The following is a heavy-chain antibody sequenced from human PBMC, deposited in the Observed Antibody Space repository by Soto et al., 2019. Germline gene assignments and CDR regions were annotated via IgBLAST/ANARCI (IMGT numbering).Heavy chain of an antibody. V-gene: IGHV2-5*02. CDR3: AHVLVVVANYGMDV. J-gene: IGHJ6*02. CDR2: IYWDDDK. Sequence: QITLKESGPTLVKPTQTLTLTCTFSGFSLSTSGVGVGWIRQPPGKALEWLALIYWDDDKRYSPSLTSRLTITKDTSKTPVVLTMTNMDPVDTATYYCAHVLVVVANYGMDVWGQGTTVTVSS. D-gene: IGHD2-15*01. CDR1: GFSLSTSGVG.